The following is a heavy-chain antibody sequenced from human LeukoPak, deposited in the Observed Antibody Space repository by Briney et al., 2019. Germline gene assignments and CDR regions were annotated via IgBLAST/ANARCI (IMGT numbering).Heavy chain of an antibody. Sequence: GGSLRLSCADSGFTLSGYWMTWVRRAPGKVLQPVTTQTYTGSEKQYVDSVKGRFTIPRDNAKNSLYLQMNSLRVEDMAVYYCARGLGWLDPWGQGTLVTVSS. CDR1: GFTLSGYW. V-gene: IGHV3-7*01. CDR2: QTYTGSEK. J-gene: IGHJ5*02. CDR3: ARGLGWLDP.